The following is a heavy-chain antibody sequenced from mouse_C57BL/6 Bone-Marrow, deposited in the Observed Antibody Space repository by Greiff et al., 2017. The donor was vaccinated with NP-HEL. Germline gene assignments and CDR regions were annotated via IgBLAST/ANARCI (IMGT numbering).Heavy chain of an antibody. Sequence: VQLQQPGTELVKPGASVKLSCKASGYTFTSYWMHWVKQRPGQGLEWIGNINPSNGGTNYNEKFKSKATLTVDKSSSTAYMQLSSLTSEDSAVYYCARSSPYGSSLYYAMDYWGQGTSVTVSS. J-gene: IGHJ4*01. CDR2: INPSNGGT. D-gene: IGHD1-1*01. CDR3: ARSSPYGSSLYYAMDY. CDR1: GYTFTSYW. V-gene: IGHV1-53*01.